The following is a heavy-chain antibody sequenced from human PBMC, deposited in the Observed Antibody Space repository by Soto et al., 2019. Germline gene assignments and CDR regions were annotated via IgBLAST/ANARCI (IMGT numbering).Heavy chain of an antibody. D-gene: IGHD3-22*01. J-gene: IGHJ5*02. CDR2: IIPIFGTA. CDR1: GGTFSSYA. V-gene: IGHV1-69*12. CDR3: ARDRGPSSGYYPYWFDP. Sequence: QVQLVQSGAEVKKPGSSVKVSCKASGGTFSSYAISWVRQAPGQGLEWMGEIIPIFGTANSAQKFQGRVTINADESTSTDYMELRSLRAEDTAVDYCARDRGPSSGYYPYWFDPWGQGTLVTVSS.